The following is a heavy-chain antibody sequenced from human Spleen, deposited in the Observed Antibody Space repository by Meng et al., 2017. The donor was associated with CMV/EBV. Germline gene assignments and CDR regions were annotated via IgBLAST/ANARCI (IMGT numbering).Heavy chain of an antibody. D-gene: IGHD5-12*01. J-gene: IGHJ4*01. CDR1: GGSVSSGSYY. Sequence: SETLSLTCTVSGGSVSSGSYYWNWIRQSPGKGLEWIGNMKYSGNTNYNPALESRVIVSLDTSKNQFSLRLRSVTAADTAVYYCARAPGSRRAGGGGSLIDSVLRKLATKGYFFDYWGQGMLVTVSS. CDR3: ARAPGSRRAGGGGSLIDSVLRKLATKGYFFDY. CDR2: MKYSGNT. V-gene: IGHV4-61*01.